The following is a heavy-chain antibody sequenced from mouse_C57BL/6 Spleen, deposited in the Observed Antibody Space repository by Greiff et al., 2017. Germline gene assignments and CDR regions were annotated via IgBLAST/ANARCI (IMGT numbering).Heavy chain of an antibody. V-gene: IGHV1-53*01. Sequence: VKLQQPGTELVKPGASVKLSCKASGYTFTSYWMHWVKQRPGQGLEWIGNINPSNGGTNYNEKFKSKATLTVDKSSSTAYMQLSSLTSEDSAVYYCARLRGWDRNFDYWGQGTTLTVSS. CDR2: INPSNGGT. CDR3: ARLRGWDRNFDY. D-gene: IGHD4-1*01. J-gene: IGHJ2*01. CDR1: GYTFTSYW.